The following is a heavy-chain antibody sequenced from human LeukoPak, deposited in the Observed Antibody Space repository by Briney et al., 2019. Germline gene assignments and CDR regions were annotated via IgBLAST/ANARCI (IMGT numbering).Heavy chain of an antibody. V-gene: IGHV4-34*01. CDR1: GGSFSGYY. CDR3: ARVYSYGFKYYFDY. Sequence: SETLSLTCAVYGGSFSGYYWSWIRQPPGKGLEWIGYIYHSGSTYYNPSLKSRVTISVDRSKNQFSLKLSSVTAADTAVYYCARVYSYGFKYYFDYWGQGTLVTVSS. CDR2: IYHSGST. D-gene: IGHD5-18*01. J-gene: IGHJ4*02.